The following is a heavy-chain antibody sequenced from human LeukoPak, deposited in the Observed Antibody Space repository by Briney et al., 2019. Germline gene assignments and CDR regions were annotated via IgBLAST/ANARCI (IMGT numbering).Heavy chain of an antibody. CDR1: GGSVSSGSYY. J-gene: IGHJ4*02. D-gene: IGHD3-22*01. Sequence: SETLSLTCTVSGGSVSSGSYYWSWIRQPPGKGLEWIGYIYYSGSTNYNPSLKSRVTISVDTSKNQFSLKLSSVTAADTAVYYRARSYYYDSSGYYPLDYWGQGTLVTVSS. V-gene: IGHV4-61*01. CDR3: ARSYYYDSSGYYPLDY. CDR2: IYYSGST.